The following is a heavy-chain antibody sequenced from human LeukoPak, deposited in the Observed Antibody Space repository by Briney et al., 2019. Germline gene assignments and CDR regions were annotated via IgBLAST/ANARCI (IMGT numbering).Heavy chain of an antibody. J-gene: IGHJ4*02. CDR2: IGVDAGSI. CDR3: AKDPGGGYCSGGSCFY. V-gene: IGHV3-23*01. D-gene: IGHD2-15*01. Sequence: GGSLRLSCAASGFGFSNYAMSWVRQAPEQGLEWVSGIGVDAGSIFYADSVKGRFAISRDNSKSTLYLQMNSLKAEDTAVYYCAKDPGGGYCSGGSCFYWGQGTLVTVSS. CDR1: GFGFSNYA.